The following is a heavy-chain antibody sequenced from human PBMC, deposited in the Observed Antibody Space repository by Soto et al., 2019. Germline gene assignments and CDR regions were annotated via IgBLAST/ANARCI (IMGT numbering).Heavy chain of an antibody. CDR3: ARGYVLRFLEWFYGMDV. Sequence: QVQLVQSGAEVKKPGSSVKVSCKASGGTFSSYAISWVRQAPGQGLEWMGGIIPIFGTANYAQKFQGRVTITADESTSTAYMELSSLRSEDTAVYYCARGYVLRFLEWFYGMDVWGQGNTVTVSS. CDR2: IIPIFGTA. V-gene: IGHV1-69*01. J-gene: IGHJ6*02. D-gene: IGHD3-3*01. CDR1: GGTFSSYA.